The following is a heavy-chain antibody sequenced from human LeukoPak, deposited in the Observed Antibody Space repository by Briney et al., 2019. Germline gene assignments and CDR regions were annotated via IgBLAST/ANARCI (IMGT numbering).Heavy chain of an antibody. CDR2: INGYGSST. J-gene: IGHJ4*02. Sequence: GGSLRLTCAASGFTFVSYWMHWVRQAPGKGLVWVSRINGYGSSTDFADSVKGRFTISRDNAKNTLYLQMNSLRAEDTAVYYCARDAPGNTALDYWGQGTLVTVSS. CDR1: GFTFVSYW. V-gene: IGHV3-74*01. CDR3: ARDAPGNTALDY. D-gene: IGHD5-18*01.